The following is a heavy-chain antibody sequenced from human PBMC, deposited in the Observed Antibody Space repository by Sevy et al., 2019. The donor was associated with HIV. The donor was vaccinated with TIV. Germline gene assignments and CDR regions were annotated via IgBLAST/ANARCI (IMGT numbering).Heavy chain of an antibody. D-gene: IGHD3-22*01. V-gene: IGHV1-18*01. J-gene: IGHJ4*02. CDR1: GYTFTSYG. CDR3: ARDREYYYDSSGYTDY. Sequence: ASVKVSCKASGYTFTSYGISWVRQAPGQGLEWMGWISAYNGNTNYAQKLQGRVTMTTDTSTSTAYMELGSLRSDDTAVYYCARDREYYYDSSGYTDYWGQGTLVTVSS. CDR2: ISAYNGNT.